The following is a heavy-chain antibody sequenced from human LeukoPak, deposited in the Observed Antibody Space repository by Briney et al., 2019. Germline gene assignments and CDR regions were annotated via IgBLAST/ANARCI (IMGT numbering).Heavy chain of an antibody. V-gene: IGHV4-59*01. CDR2: IYYSGST. D-gene: IGHD1-26*01. Sequence: SETLSLTCTVSGGSISSNYWNWIRQPPGKGLEWIGYIYYSGSTNYNPSLKSRVTIAVDTSKKQLSLKLSSVTAADTALYYCARFVGWYSGSYFAAFDIWGQGTMVTVSS. CDR1: GGSISSNY. CDR3: ARFVGWYSGSYFAAFDI. J-gene: IGHJ3*02.